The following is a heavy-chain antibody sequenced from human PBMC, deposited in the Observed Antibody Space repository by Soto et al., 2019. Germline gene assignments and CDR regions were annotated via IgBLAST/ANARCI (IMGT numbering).Heavy chain of an antibody. CDR3: ARATLGTGTTIGDAFDI. CDR2: INPSGGST. D-gene: IGHD1-7*01. Sequence: ASVKVSCKASGYTFTSYYMHWVRQAPGQGLEWMGIINPSGGSTSYAQKFQGRVTMTRDTSTSTVYMELSSLRSEDTAVYYCARATLGTGTTIGDAFDIWGQGTMVTVSS. V-gene: IGHV1-46*01. J-gene: IGHJ3*02. CDR1: GYTFTSYY.